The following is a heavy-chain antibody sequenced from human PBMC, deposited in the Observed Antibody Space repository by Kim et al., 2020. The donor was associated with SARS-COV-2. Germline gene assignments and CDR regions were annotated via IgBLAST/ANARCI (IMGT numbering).Heavy chain of an antibody. V-gene: IGHV3-7*01. J-gene: IGHJ6*02. D-gene: IGHD3-10*01. CDR3: ARDRGLDVYNFYGLDV. Sequence: DSVKGRFTVSRDNAKNSLFLQMNSLRAEDTAVYYCARDRGLDVYNFYGLDVWGQGTTVTVSS.